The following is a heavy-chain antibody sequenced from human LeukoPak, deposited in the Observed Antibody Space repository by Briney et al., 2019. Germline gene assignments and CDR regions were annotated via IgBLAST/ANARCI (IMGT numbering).Heavy chain of an antibody. V-gene: IGHV4-31*03. Sequence: SETLSLTCTVSGGSISSGGYYWSWIRQHPGKGLEWIVYIYYSGSTYYNPSLKSRVTISVDTSKNQFSLKLSSVTAADTAVYYCARVQNYYDSSGRNFDYWGQGTLVTVSS. CDR3: ARVQNYYDSSGRNFDY. J-gene: IGHJ4*02. D-gene: IGHD3-22*01. CDR1: GGSISSGGYY. CDR2: IYYSGST.